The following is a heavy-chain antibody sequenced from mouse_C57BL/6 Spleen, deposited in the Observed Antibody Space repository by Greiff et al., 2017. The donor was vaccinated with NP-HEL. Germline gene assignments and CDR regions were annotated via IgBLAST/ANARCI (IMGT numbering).Heavy chain of an antibody. Sequence: QVQLQQPGAELVKPGASVKLSCKASGYTFTSYWMQWVKQRPGQGLEWIGEIDPSDSYTNYNQKFKGKATLTVDTSSRTAYMQLSSLTSEDSAVYYCARAYYYSFDYWGQGTTLTVSS. V-gene: IGHV1-50*01. CDR2: IDPSDSYT. D-gene: IGHD1-1*01. J-gene: IGHJ2*01. CDR1: GYTFTSYW. CDR3: ARAYYYSFDY.